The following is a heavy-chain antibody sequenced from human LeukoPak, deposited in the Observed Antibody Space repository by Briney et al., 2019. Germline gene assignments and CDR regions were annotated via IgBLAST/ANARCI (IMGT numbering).Heavy chain of an antibody. Sequence: ASVNVSCKASGYTFTSYAMHWVRQAPGQRLEWMGWINAGNGNTKYSQKFQGRVTITRDTSASTAYMELSSLRSEDTAVYYCARDRWAYGHFDYWGQGTLVTVSS. V-gene: IGHV1-3*01. D-gene: IGHD4-17*01. CDR2: INAGNGNT. CDR1: GYTFTSYA. J-gene: IGHJ4*02. CDR3: ARDRWAYGHFDY.